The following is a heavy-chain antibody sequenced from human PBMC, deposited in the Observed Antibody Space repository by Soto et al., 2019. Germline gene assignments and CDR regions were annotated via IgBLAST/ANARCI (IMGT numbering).Heavy chain of an antibody. CDR2: IYYSGST. J-gene: IGHJ5*02. Sequence: SETLSLTCTVSGGSISSYYWSWIRQPPGKGLEWIGYIYYSGSTNYNPSLKSRVTISVDTSKNQFSLKLSSVTAADTAVYYCARVGMTEPNWFDPWGQGTLVTVSS. CDR3: ARVGMTEPNWFDP. V-gene: IGHV4-59*01. CDR1: GGSISSYY.